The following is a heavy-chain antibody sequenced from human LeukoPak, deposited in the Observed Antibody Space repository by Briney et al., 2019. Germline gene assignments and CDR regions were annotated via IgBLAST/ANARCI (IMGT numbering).Heavy chain of an antibody. J-gene: IGHJ5*02. CDR2: MNPNSGNT. CDR1: GGTFSSYA. CDR3: ARGLPGDFDP. Sequence: ASVKVSCKASGGTFSSYAITWVRQAPGQGLEWMGWMNPNSGNTGYAQKFQGRVTMTRNTSISTAYMELSSLRSEDTAVYYCARGLPGDFDPWGQGTQVTVSS. D-gene: IGHD3-10*01. V-gene: IGHV1-8*02.